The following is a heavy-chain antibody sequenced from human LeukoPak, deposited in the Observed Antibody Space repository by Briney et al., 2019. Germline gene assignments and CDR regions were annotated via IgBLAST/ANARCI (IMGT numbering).Heavy chain of an antibody. V-gene: IGHV4-34*01. CDR1: GGSFSGYY. CDR2: INHSRST. Sequence: IPSETLSLTCAVYGGSFSGYYWSWIRQPPGRGLEWIGEINHSRSTHYHPSLKSRVTISVDTSKNQFSLKLSSVTAADTAVYYCARRLGRKFGERFYYYHYMDVWGKGTTVTISS. D-gene: IGHD3-10*01. CDR3: ARRLGRKFGERFYYYHYMDV. J-gene: IGHJ6*03.